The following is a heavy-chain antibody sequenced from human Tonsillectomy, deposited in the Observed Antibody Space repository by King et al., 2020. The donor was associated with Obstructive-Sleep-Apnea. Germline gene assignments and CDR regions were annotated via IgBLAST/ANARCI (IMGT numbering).Heavy chain of an antibody. CDR2: TYYRSKWYN. D-gene: IGHD6-25*01. J-gene: IGHJ5*02. V-gene: IGHV6-1*01. CDR1: GDSVSSNSAV. CDR3: ARGIIAAPGAWLDP. Sequence: VQLQQSGPGLVKPSQTLSLTCAISGDSVSSNSAVWSWIRQSPSRGLEWLGRTYYRSKWYNDYALSVKSRITINSDTSKNQFSLQLNSVTPEDTAGYYCARGIIAAPGAWLDPWRQGTLVTVSS.